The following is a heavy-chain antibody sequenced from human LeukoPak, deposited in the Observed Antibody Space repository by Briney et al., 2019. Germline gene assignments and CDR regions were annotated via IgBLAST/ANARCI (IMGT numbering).Heavy chain of an antibody. CDR1: GFTFSNYA. Sequence: GGSLRLSCVASGFTFSNYAMSWVRQAPGKGLELVSGIYGSDDKTVYGDAVKGRFTITRVNSKNTLYLQMNSLRADDTAVYYCAKTQGYYDAWGQGALVTVSS. CDR2: IYGSDDKT. V-gene: IGHV3-23*01. D-gene: IGHD2-15*01. CDR3: AKTQGYYDA. J-gene: IGHJ5*02.